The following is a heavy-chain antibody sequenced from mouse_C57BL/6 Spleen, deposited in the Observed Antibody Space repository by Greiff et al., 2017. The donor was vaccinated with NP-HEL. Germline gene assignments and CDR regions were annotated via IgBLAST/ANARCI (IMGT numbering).Heavy chain of an antibody. D-gene: IGHD2-1*01. CDR1: GFTFSSYA. V-gene: IGHV5-4*01. Sequence: EVKLMESGGGLVKPGGSLKLSCAASGFTFSSYAMSWVRQTPEKRLEWVATISDGGSYTYYPDNVKGRFTISRDNAKNNLYLQMSHLKSEDTAMYYCARDPVPYYYGNYVGAMDYWGQGTSVTVSS. CDR3: ARDPVPYYYGNYVGAMDY. CDR2: ISDGGSYT. J-gene: IGHJ4*01.